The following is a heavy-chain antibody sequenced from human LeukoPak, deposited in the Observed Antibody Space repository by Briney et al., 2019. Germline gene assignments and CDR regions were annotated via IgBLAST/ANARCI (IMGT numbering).Heavy chain of an antibody. CDR1: GGTFSSYA. Sequence: SVKVSCKASGGTFSSYAISWVRQAPGQGLEWMGGIIPIFGTANYAQKFQGRVTITADESTSTAYMELSSLRSDDTAVYYCARVGAHYDILTGFDYWGQGTLVTVSS. CDR2: IIPIFGTA. V-gene: IGHV1-69*13. J-gene: IGHJ4*02. D-gene: IGHD3-9*01. CDR3: ARVGAHYDILTGFDY.